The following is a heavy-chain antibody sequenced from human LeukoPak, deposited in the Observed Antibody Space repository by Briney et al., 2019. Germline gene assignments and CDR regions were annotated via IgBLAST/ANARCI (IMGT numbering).Heavy chain of an antibody. CDR1: GFTFSSHA. D-gene: IGHD5-24*01. Sequence: PGGSLRLSSAASGFTFSSHAMSWVRQAPGKGLKWVSAISGSGGSTYYADSVKGRFTISRDNSKNTLYLQVNSLRGEDTAVYYCAKWAERDGYNSYFDYWGQGTLVTVSS. J-gene: IGHJ4*02. V-gene: IGHV3-23*01. CDR2: ISGSGGST. CDR3: AKWAERDGYNSYFDY.